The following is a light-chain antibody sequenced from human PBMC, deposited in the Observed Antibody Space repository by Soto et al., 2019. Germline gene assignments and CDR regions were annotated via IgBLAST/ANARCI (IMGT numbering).Light chain of an antibody. J-gene: IGKJ1*01. CDR1: QSVSNN. CDR3: QQYYNWPLT. Sequence: EIVMTQSPATLSVSPGDSATLSCRASQSVSNNLAWYHQKPGQAPRVLIYGAYIRATGVQARFSGSGSGTEFTLTIRSLQSEDFALFYCQQYYNWPLTFGQGTKVDIK. CDR2: GAY. V-gene: IGKV3-15*01.